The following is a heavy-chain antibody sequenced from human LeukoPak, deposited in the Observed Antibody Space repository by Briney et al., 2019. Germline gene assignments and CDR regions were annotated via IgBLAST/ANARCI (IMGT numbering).Heavy chain of an antibody. CDR1: GFTFSSYA. V-gene: IGHV3-23*01. J-gene: IGHJ4*02. Sequence: GGSLRLSCAASGFTFSSYAMSWVRQAPGKGLGWVTAISGSGVSTYYADSVKGRFTISRDNSKNTLYMQMNSLRAEDTAVYYCAKQVAGTSLFDYWGQGTLVTVSS. D-gene: IGHD6-19*01. CDR2: ISGSGVST. CDR3: AKQVAGTSLFDY.